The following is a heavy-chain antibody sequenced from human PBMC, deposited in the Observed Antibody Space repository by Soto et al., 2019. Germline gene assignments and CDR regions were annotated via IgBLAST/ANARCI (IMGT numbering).Heavy chain of an antibody. CDR2: IYYSGST. CDR1: GGSISSSSYY. Sequence: PSETLSLTCTVSGGSISSSSYYWGWIRQPPGKGLEWIGSIYYSGSTYYNPSLKSRVTISVDTSKNQFSLKLSSATAADTAVYYCARHQDYFDYWGQGTLVTVSS. CDR3: ARHQDYFDY. J-gene: IGHJ4*02. V-gene: IGHV4-39*01.